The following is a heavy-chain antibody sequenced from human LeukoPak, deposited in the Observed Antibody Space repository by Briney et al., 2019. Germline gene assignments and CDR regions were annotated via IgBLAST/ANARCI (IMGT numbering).Heavy chain of an antibody. CDR2: ISGSGGST. CDR3: AKGGSCSGGSCFTIAY. V-gene: IGHV3-23*01. CDR1: GFTFSSYA. Sequence: GGSLRLSCAASGFTFSSYAMSWVRQAPGKGLEWVSAISGSGGSTYYADSVKGRFTISRDNSKNTLYLQTNSLRAEDTAVYYCAKGGSCSGGSCFTIAYWGQGTLVTVSS. J-gene: IGHJ4*02. D-gene: IGHD2-15*01.